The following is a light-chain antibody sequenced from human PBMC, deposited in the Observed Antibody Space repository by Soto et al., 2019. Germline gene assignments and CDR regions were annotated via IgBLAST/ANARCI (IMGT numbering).Light chain of an antibody. CDR2: GVS. CDR1: QSISGE. J-gene: IGKJ2*01. V-gene: IGKV3-15*01. Sequence: EIVMTQSPATLSVSPGERATLSCRASQSISGELPWYQQRPGQPPRLLIYGVSTRATGVPDRFSGSGSGSDFTLTSSGLQAEDFSVYYCQQGHDWPLTFGQGTRLDI. CDR3: QQGHDWPLT.